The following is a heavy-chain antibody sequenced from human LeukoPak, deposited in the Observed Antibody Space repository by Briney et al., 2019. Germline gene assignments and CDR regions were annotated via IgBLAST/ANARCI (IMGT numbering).Heavy chain of an antibody. CDR3: ARERGPDYGDYRPRGPDAFDI. V-gene: IGHV3-74*01. CDR2: INSDGSST. D-gene: IGHD4-17*01. Sequence: PGGSLRLSCAASGFTFSSYWMHWVRQAPGKGLVWVSRINSDGSSTSYADSVKGRFTISRDNAKNTLYLQMNSLRAEDTAVYYCARERGPDYGDYRPRGPDAFDIWGRGTMVTVSS. J-gene: IGHJ3*02. CDR1: GFTFSSYW.